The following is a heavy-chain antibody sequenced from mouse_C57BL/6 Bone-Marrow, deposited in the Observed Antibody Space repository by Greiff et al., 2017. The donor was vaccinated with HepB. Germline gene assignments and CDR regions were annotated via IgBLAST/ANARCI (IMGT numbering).Heavy chain of an antibody. J-gene: IGHJ1*03. CDR2: IWWDDDK. CDR3: ARIGSLISYYYGSSWYFDV. D-gene: IGHD1-1*01. V-gene: IGHV8-8*01. Sequence: QVTLKVSGPGILQPSQTLSLTCSFSGFSLSTFGMGVGWIRQPSGKGLEWLAHIWWDDDKYYNPALKSRLTISKDTSKNQVFLKIANVDTADTATYYCARIGSLISYYYGSSWYFDVWGTGTTVTVSS. CDR1: GFSLSTFGMG.